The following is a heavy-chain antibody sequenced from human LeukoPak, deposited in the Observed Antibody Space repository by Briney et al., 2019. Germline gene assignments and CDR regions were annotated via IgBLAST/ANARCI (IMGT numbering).Heavy chain of an antibody. J-gene: IGHJ5*02. CDR2: IYYSGST. CDR1: GGSISSGGYY. Sequence: SQTLSLTWTVSGGSISSGGYYWSWIRQHPGKGLEWIGYIYYSGSTYYNPSLKSRVTISVDTSKNQFSLKLSSVTAADTAVYYCARTAGTTMKGNWFDPWGQGTLVTVSS. D-gene: IGHD1-7*01. V-gene: IGHV4-31*02. CDR3: ARTAGTTMKGNWFDP.